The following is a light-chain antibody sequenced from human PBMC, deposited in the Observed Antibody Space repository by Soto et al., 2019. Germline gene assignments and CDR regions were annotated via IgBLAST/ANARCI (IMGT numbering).Light chain of an antibody. V-gene: IGLV2-14*01. Sequence: QSALTQPASVSGSPGQSITISCTGSSTDIGFYDFVSWYQQQPGKAPRLVIYEVSGRPSGISVRFSGSKSGNTASLTISGLQADDEGDYYCSSYTKTTTAYVFGTGTKLT. CDR1: STDIGFYDF. CDR2: EVS. CDR3: SSYTKTTTAYV. J-gene: IGLJ1*01.